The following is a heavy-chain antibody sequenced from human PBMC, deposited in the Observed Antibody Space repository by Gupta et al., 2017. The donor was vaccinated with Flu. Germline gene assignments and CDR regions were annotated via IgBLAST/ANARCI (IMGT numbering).Heavy chain of an antibody. CDR2: IYSGGST. CDR1: GFTVSSNY. J-gene: IGHJ4*02. V-gene: IGHV3-66*02. CDR3: ARDKSGSYPGDY. D-gene: IGHD1-26*01. Sequence: EVQLVESGGGLVQPGGSLRLSCAASGFTVSSNYMSWVRQAPGKGLEWVSVIYSGGSTYYADSVKGRFTISRDNSKNTLYLQMNSLRAEDTAVYYCARDKSGSYPGDYWGQGTLVTVSS.